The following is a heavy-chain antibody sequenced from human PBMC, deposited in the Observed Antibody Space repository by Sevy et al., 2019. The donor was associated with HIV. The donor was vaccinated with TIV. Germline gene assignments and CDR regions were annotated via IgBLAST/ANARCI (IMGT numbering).Heavy chain of an antibody. D-gene: IGHD6-13*01. CDR3: ARGEYSSSWFITAGMDV. CDR1: GGSFSGYY. Sequence: KQSQTLSLTCAVYGGSFSGYYWSWIRQPPGKGLEWIGEINHSGSTNYNPSLKSRVTISVDTSKNQFSLKPSSVTAADTAVYYCARGEYSSSWFITAGMDVWGQGTTVTVSS. J-gene: IGHJ6*02. V-gene: IGHV4-34*01. CDR2: INHSGST.